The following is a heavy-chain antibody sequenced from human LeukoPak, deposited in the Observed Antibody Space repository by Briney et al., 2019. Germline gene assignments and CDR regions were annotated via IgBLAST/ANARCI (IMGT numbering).Heavy chain of an antibody. D-gene: IGHD5-18*01. J-gene: IGHJ4*02. Sequence: GGSLRLSCTASGFTFGDYGMSWVRQAPGKGLEWVGFIRSKTYGGTTEYAASVEGRVTMSRDDSKSIVYLQMNSLKTEDTAMYYCTRVTTMLMYYFDNWGQGTLVTVSS. CDR1: GFTFGDYG. V-gene: IGHV3-49*04. CDR3: TRVTTMLMYYFDN. CDR2: IRSKTYGGTT.